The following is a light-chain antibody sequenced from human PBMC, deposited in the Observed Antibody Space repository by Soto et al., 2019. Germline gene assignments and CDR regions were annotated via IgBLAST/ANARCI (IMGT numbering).Light chain of an antibody. Sequence: ALTQPRSVSGSPGQSVTISCTGTSSDVGGYNYVSWYQQHPGKAPKLMIYDVSQRPSGVPDRFSGSKSGNTASLTISGLQAEDEADYYCCSYAGSHFLFGGGTKVTVL. J-gene: IGLJ2*01. CDR1: SSDVGGYNY. V-gene: IGLV2-11*01. CDR2: DVS. CDR3: CSYAGSHFL.